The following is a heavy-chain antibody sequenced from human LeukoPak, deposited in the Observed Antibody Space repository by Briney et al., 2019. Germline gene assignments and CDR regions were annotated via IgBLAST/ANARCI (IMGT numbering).Heavy chain of an antibody. CDR3: AKSYGDSLYYFDY. J-gene: IGHJ4*02. Sequence: GASVKVSCKASGYTFSSYAISWVRQAPGQGLEWMGGIIPIFGTANYAQKFQGRVTITADESTSTAYMELSSLRSEDTAVYYCAKSYGDSLYYFDYWGQGTLVTVSS. CDR2: IIPIFGTA. V-gene: IGHV1-69*13. D-gene: IGHD4-17*01. CDR1: GYTFSSYA.